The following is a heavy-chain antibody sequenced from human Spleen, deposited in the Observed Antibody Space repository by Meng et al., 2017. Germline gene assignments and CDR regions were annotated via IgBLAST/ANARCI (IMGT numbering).Heavy chain of an antibody. J-gene: IGHJ4*02. CDR3: ATGGLLWFGAPYFDY. CDR2: IYPGDSDT. Sequence: GESLKISCKGSGYSFTSYWIGWVRQMPGKGLEWMGTIYPGDSDTRYSPSFQGQVTISADKSISTAYLQWSSLKASDTAMYYCATGGLLWFGAPYFDYWGQGTLVTVSS. D-gene: IGHD3-10*01. CDR1: GYSFTSYW. V-gene: IGHV5-51*01.